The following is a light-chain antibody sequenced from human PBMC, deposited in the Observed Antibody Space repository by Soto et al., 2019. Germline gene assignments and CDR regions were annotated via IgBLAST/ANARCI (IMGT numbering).Light chain of an antibody. CDR3: GTWDSLLSAVV. Sequence: QSVLTQPPSVSAAPGQKVTISCSGSSSNIGNNYVSWYQHFPGTAPKLLIYDNNKRPSGIPDLFSGSKSGTSATLGITGLQTGDEADYYCGTWDSLLSAVVFGGGTQLTVL. J-gene: IGLJ2*01. CDR2: DNN. V-gene: IGLV1-51*01. CDR1: SSNIGNNY.